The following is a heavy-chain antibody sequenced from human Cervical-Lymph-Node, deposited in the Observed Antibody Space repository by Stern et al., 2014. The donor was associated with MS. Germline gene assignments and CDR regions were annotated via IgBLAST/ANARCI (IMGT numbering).Heavy chain of an antibody. V-gene: IGHV4-61*02. Sequence: QVQLQESGPGLVKPSQTLSLTCTVSGGSISRDKYHWTWIRQPAGKGLQWVGRLSDSGNTNYNPSLKSRVTFSVDGAKNHFSLKVSSVTAADTAVYYCASWGTARPRFDYWGQGALVTVSS. J-gene: IGHJ4*02. CDR1: GGSISRDKYH. D-gene: IGHD6-6*01. CDR2: LSDSGNT. CDR3: ASWGTARPRFDY.